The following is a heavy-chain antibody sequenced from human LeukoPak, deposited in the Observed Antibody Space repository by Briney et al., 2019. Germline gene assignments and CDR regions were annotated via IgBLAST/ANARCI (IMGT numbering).Heavy chain of an antibody. J-gene: IGHJ4*02. CDR2: ISGSGGST. CDR3: AKGFVVVPAYWDY. Sequence: PSETLSLTCAVYGESFSGYYWNWIRQPPGKGLEWVSAISGSGGSTYFADSVKGRFTISRDNSKNTLYLQMNSLRAEDTAVYFCAKGFVVVPAYWDYWGQGTLVTVSS. CDR1: GESFSGYY. D-gene: IGHD2-2*01. V-gene: IGHV3-23*01.